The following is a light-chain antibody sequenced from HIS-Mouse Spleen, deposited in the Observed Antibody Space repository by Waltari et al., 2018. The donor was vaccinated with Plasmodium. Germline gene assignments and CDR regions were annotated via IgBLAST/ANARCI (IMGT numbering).Light chain of an antibody. Sequence: DLQMTQSPSSLSASVGDRVTITCRASQSISSYLNWDQQKPGKAPKLLIYAASSLQSGVPSRFSGSGSGTDFTLSISSLQPEDFATYYCQQSYSTWTFGQGTKVEIK. CDR1: QSISSY. J-gene: IGKJ1*01. V-gene: IGKV1-39*01. CDR2: AAS. CDR3: QQSYSTWT.